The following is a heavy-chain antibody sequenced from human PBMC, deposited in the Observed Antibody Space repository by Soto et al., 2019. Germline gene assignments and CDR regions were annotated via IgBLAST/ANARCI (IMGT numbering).Heavy chain of an antibody. D-gene: IGHD3-10*01. CDR2: VIASGGTT. CDR3: SKDINGDLVLCYYFGMDV. CDR1: GFNFSSYA. Sequence: EVQLLESGGGLVQPGGSLRVSCAASGFNFSSYAMNWVRQAPGMGLEWVATVIASGGTTYYADSVKGCFTISRDNSKKTLYLQINSRGAETTVLYCCSKDINGDLVLCYYFGMDVWGQGTTVTVSS. J-gene: IGHJ6*02. V-gene: IGHV3-23*01.